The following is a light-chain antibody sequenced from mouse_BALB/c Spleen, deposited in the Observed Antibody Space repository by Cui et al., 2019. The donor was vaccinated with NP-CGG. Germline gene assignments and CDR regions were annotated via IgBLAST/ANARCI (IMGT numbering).Light chain of an antibody. CDR3: ALWYSNHWV. CDR2: GTN. Sequence: QAVVTQDSALTTSPGETVTLTCRSSTGAVTTSNYANWVQEKPDHLFTGLIGGTNNRVPGVPARFSGSLIGDKAALTITGAQTADEAIYFCALWYSNHWVFGGGTKLTVL. J-gene: IGLJ1*01. V-gene: IGLV1*01. CDR1: TGAVTTSNY.